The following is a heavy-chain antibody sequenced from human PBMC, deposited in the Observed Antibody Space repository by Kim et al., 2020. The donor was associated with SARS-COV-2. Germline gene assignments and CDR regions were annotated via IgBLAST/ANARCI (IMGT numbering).Heavy chain of an antibody. Sequence: GSLRLSCAAPELSFSSYGMNWVRRAPGKGLERVSYIGTGSGDTAYADSVKGRFTISRDNARNSLYLQMNTLRGDDTAIYYCARENLGSGLFDGWGLGTLVTVSS. D-gene: IGHD6-19*01. CDR1: ELSFSSYG. CDR3: ARENLGSGLFDG. J-gene: IGHJ4*02. V-gene: IGHV3-21*06. CDR2: IGTGSGDT.